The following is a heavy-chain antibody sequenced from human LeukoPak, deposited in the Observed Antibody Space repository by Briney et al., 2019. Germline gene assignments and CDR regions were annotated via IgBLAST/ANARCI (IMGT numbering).Heavy chain of an antibody. D-gene: IGHD3-3*01. V-gene: IGHV4-34*03. CDR3: AVWSGYYKMGYFDY. CDR2: INHSGST. Sequence: SETLSLTCTVSGGSISSDYWSWIRQPPGKGLEWIGEINHSGSTNYNPSLKSRVTISVDTSKNQFSLKLSSVTAADTAVYYCAVWSGYYKMGYFDYWGQGTLVTVSS. J-gene: IGHJ4*02. CDR1: GGSISSDY.